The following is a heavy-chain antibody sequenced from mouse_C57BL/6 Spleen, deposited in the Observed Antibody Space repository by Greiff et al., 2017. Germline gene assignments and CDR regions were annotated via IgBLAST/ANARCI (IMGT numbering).Heavy chain of an antibody. D-gene: IGHD1-1*01. J-gene: IGHJ2*01. CDR1: GYTFTSYW. V-gene: IGHV1-69*01. CDR2: IDPSDSYT. CDR3: ARGGYYGSSYYFDD. Sequence: QVQLQQPGAELVMPGASVKLSCKASGYTFTSYWMHWVKQRPGQGLEWIGEIDPSDSYTNNNQKFKGKSTLTVDKSSSTAYMQLSSLTSEDSAVYDCARGGYYGSSYYFDDWGKGTTLTVAS.